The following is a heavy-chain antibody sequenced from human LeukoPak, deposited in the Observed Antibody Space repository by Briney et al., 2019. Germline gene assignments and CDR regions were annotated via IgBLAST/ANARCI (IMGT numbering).Heavy chain of an antibody. V-gene: IGHV4-39*01. CDR2: VHYSGTT. Sequence: SETLSLTCSVSGGSIISTRDHWVWIRQPPGKGLEWIASVHYSGTTYYNPSLRSRVTISVDTSKNQFSLKVTSVTAADTSAYYCARRLHYYDYWGQGTLVTVSS. D-gene: IGHD2-21*02. CDR1: GGSIISTRDH. J-gene: IGHJ4*02. CDR3: ARRLHYYDY.